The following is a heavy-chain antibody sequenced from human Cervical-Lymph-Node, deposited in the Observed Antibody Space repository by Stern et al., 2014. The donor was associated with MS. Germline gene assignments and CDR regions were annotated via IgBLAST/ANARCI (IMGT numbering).Heavy chain of an antibody. V-gene: IGHV1-2*06. Sequence: QVQLVQSGAEVKTPGASVKVSCRASGYIFTGYYVHWVRQVPGQGLEWVGRIDPNSDGTNYAQKFQDRVTMTRDTSINTAYMELSRLKSGDTAVYYCARALKYCTSTTCTYYFDYWGQGTLVTVSS. CDR1: GYIFTGYY. D-gene: IGHD2-2*01. CDR3: ARALKYCTSTTCTYYFDY. CDR2: IDPNSDGT. J-gene: IGHJ4*02.